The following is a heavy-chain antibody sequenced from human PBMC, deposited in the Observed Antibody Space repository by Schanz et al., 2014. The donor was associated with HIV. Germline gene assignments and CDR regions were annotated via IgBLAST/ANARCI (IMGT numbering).Heavy chain of an antibody. V-gene: IGHV4-34*01. J-gene: IGHJ5*02. Sequence: QVQLHQSGAGLLKPSETLSLTCAVYGGSFSGYFWSWVRQSLGKGLEWIGEISHSGTTNYNPSLRSRVSISVDTSKNKFSVNLKSMTAADTAVYYCARGGILLLRGVSNWFDPWGQGTLVIVSS. CDR1: GGSFSGYF. CDR2: ISHSGTT. D-gene: IGHD3-10*01. CDR3: ARGGILLLRGVSNWFDP.